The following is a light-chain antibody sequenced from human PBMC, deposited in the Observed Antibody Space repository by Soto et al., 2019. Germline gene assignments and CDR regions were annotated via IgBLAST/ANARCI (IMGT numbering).Light chain of an antibody. CDR3: ATWDDSLSGHYV. J-gene: IGLJ1*01. V-gene: IGLV1-47*02. CDR2: SNN. CDR1: SSNIGSNY. Sequence: QSVLTQPPSASGTPGQRVTISCSGSSSNIGSNYVCWYQHLPGTAPKLLIYSNNQRPSGVPDRFSGSKSGTSASLAISGLRSEDEGDYYCATWDDSLSGHYVFGTGTKLTVL.